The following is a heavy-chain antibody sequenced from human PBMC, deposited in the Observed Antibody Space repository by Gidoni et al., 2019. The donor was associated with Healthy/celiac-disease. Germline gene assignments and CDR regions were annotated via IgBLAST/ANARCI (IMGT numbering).Heavy chain of an antibody. CDR1: GYSLTSYW. J-gene: IGHJ5*02. V-gene: IGHV5-51*01. CDR2: IYPCDSDT. CDR3: ARGPGTGSLYGVWFDP. D-gene: IGHD6-13*01. Sequence: VQLVQSGAEVKKPGESLQISCRGSGYSLTSYWIGWVRQMPGKGLELRGIIYPCDSDTRYSPSFQGQVTISAYKSISTSYLQWSSLKASDTPMYYCARGPGTGSLYGVWFDPWGQGTLVTVSS.